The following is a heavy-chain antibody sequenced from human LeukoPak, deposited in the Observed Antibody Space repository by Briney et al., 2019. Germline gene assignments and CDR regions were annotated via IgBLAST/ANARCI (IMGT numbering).Heavy chain of an antibody. V-gene: IGHV1-69*05. Sequence: SVKVSCKASGGTFSSYAISWVRQAPGQGLEWMGGIIPIFGTANYAQKFQGRVTVTTDESTSTAYMGLSSLRSEDTAVYYCASRLGELSPGGQDAFDIWGQGTMVTVSS. CDR1: GGTFSSYA. J-gene: IGHJ3*02. CDR3: ASRLGELSPGGQDAFDI. D-gene: IGHD3-16*02. CDR2: IIPIFGTA.